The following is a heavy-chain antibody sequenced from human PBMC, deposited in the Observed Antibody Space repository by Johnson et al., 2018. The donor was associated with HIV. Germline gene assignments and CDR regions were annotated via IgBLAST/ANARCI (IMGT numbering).Heavy chain of an antibody. J-gene: IGHJ3*02. CDR1: GFTFSSYA. V-gene: IGHV3-30*04. CDR3: ARKGAWAFDI. CDR2: IYDGGST. D-gene: IGHD3-16*01. Sequence: QMQLVESGGGVVQPGRSLRLSCAGSGFTFSSYAMHWVRQPPGKGLEWVSVIYDGGSTYYADSVKGRFTISRDNAKKSLHRQMNSLRAEDTAVYYCARKGAWAFDIWGQGTMVTVSS.